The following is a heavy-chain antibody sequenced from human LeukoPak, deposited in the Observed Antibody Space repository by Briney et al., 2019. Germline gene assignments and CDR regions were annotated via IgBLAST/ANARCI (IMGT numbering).Heavy chain of an antibody. Sequence: SVKVSCKASGGTFSSYAISWVRQAPGQGLEWMGGIIPIFGTANYAQKFQGRVTMTGDMSTSTDYMELSSLRSEDTAVYYCARDNSVEDTAWWFDPWGQGTLVTVSS. CDR3: ARDNSVEDTAWWFDP. CDR1: GGTFSSYA. V-gene: IGHV1-69*06. D-gene: IGHD4-23*01. CDR2: IIPIFGTA. J-gene: IGHJ5*02.